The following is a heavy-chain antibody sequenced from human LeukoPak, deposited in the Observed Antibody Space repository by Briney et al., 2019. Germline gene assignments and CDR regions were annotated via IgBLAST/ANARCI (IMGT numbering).Heavy chain of an antibody. J-gene: IGHJ4*02. CDR1: GFTFSSFA. CDR3: ARARREGSNSE. V-gene: IGHV3-23*01. D-gene: IGHD5-24*01. Sequence: GGSLRLSCAASGFTFSSFAMTWVRQAPGKGLEWVSSITGSHGPTYNTDSVKGRFTISRDNSKNTLYLQMNSLRPDDTAVYYCARARREGSNSEWGQGTLVTVSS. CDR2: ITGSHGPT.